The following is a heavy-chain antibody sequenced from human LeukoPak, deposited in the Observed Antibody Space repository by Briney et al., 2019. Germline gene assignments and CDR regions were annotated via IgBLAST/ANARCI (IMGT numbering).Heavy chain of an antibody. CDR2: INPNSGGT. J-gene: IGHJ4*02. Sequence: ASVKVSCKASGYTFTGYYMHWVRQAPGQGLEWMGWINPNSGGTNYAQKFQGRVTMTRDTSISTAYMELSRLRSDDTAVYYCAREAPRYYGSGSHGEFDYWGQGTLVTVSS. CDR1: GYTFTGYY. CDR3: AREAPRYYGSGSHGEFDY. V-gene: IGHV1-2*02. D-gene: IGHD3-10*01.